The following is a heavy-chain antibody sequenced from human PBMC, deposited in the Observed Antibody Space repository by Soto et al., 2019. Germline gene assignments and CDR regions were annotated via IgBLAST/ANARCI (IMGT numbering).Heavy chain of an antibody. D-gene: IGHD6-13*01. CDR3: ARDMRAAGTGYWFDP. CDR1: GGTFSSYT. Sequence: GASVKVSCKASGGTFSSYTISWVRQAPGQGLEWMGRIIPILGIANYAQKFQGRVTITADKSTSTAYMELSSLRSEDTAVYYCARDMRAAGTGYWFDPWGQGTLVTVSS. J-gene: IGHJ5*02. CDR2: IIPILGIA. V-gene: IGHV1-69*04.